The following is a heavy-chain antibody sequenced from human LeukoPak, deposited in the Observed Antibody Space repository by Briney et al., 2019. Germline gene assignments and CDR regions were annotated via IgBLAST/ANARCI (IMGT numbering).Heavy chain of an antibody. J-gene: IGHJ4*02. Sequence: GGPLRLSCAASGFTFSSYGMHWVRQAPGKGLEWVAFIRYDGSNKYYADSVKGRFTISRDNSKNTLYLQMNSLRAEDTAVYYCAKDGVDHYGDYASVSGYYFDYWGQGTLVTVSS. CDR3: AKDGVDHYGDYASVSGYYFDY. CDR1: GFTFSSYG. CDR2: IRYDGSNK. V-gene: IGHV3-30*02. D-gene: IGHD4-17*01.